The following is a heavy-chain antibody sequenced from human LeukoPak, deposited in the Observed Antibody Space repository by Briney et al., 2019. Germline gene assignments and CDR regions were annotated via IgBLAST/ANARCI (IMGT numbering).Heavy chain of an antibody. CDR2: ISYDGSNK. Sequence: GGSLRLSCAASGFTFSSYGMHWVRQAPGKGLEWVAVISYDGSNKYYADSVKGRFTISRDNSKNTLYLQMNSLRAEDTAVYYCAKGYGSGSFPFPFDYWGQGTLVTVSS. V-gene: IGHV3-30*18. CDR3: AKGYGSGSFPFPFDY. D-gene: IGHD3-10*01. J-gene: IGHJ4*02. CDR1: GFTFSSYG.